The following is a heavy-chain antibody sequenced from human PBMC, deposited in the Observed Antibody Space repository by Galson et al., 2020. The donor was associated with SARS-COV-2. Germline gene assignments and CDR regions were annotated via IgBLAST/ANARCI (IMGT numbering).Heavy chain of an antibody. CDR2: ISFDGNNT. CDR1: AFTFSSYA. J-gene: IGHJ5*02. CDR3: AKRGGVPTGRENWFDP. D-gene: IGHD1-1*01. Sequence: GGSLRLSCAASAFTFSSYAMPWVRQAPAKGLEWVALISFDGNNTFYPDSVKGRFPISRDNSKTTLYLEMNSLRAEATAVYYCAKRGGVPTGRENWFDPCGQVTLGTVSS. V-gene: IGHV3-30-3*02.